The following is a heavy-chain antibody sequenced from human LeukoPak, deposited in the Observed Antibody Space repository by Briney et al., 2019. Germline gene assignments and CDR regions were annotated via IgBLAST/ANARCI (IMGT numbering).Heavy chain of an antibody. CDR3: AKSSYGSGSYYSYLFDY. D-gene: IGHD3-10*01. J-gene: IGHJ4*02. Sequence: PGGSLRLSCAASGFTFSDYYMSWIRQAPGKGLEWVSYISSSGSTIYYADSVKGRFTISRDNAKNSLYLQMNSLRAEDTAVYYCAKSSYGSGSYYSYLFDYWGQGTLVTVSS. CDR2: ISSSGSTI. CDR1: GFTFSDYY. V-gene: IGHV3-11*01.